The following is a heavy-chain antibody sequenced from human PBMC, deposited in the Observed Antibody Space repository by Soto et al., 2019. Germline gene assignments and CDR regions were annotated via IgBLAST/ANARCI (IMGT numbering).Heavy chain of an antibody. CDR1: GYTFTNYG. J-gene: IGHJ4*01. V-gene: IGHV1-18*01. CDR3: SRGTSIPASGDY. D-gene: IGHD6-6*01. CDR2: VSAYNGER. Sequence: QVQLVQSGAEVKKPGASVKVSCKASGYTFTNYGINWVRQAPGQGLEWLGWVSAYNGERRYAQRVQARVIMTTDTSTTTAYMELRSLRSDATAFYYCSRGTSIPASGDYWGQGTLVTVSS.